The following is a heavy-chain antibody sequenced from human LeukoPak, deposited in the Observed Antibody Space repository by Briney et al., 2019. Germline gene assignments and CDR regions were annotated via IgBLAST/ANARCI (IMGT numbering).Heavy chain of an antibody. CDR3: ARGRIAYYGLDV. J-gene: IGHJ6*02. CDR1: GDSVSSKCSA. D-gene: IGHD2-21*01. Sequence: SQTLSLTCAISGDSVSSKCSAWNWIRQSPSRGLEWLGRTYYRSKWYNDFAVSMQSRITINPDTSKNQFSLQLNSVTPEDTAVYFRARGRIAYYGLDVPGQGTTVTVSS. V-gene: IGHV6-1*01. CDR2: TYYRSKWYN.